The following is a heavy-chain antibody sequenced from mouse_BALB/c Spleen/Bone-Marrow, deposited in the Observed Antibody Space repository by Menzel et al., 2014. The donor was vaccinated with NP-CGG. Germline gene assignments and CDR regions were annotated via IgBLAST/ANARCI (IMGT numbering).Heavy chain of an antibody. D-gene: IGHD2-4*01. J-gene: IGHJ3*01. CDR2: IDPSDSYT. CDR3: ARTYYDYDWFAY. V-gene: IGHV1-69*02. CDR1: GYTFTSYW. Sequence: QVQLQQSGVEFVKPGASVKLSCKASGYTFTSYWMHRVKQRPGQGLERIGEIDPSDSYTKYNQNFKGKATLTVDKSSSTAYMQLSSLTSEDSAVYYCARTYYDYDWFAYWGQGTLVTVSA.